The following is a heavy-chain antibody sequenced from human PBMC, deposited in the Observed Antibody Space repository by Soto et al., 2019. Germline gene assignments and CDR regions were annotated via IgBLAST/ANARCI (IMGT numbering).Heavy chain of an antibody. CDR3: ASDYGAISGTRDV. J-gene: IGHJ6*02. V-gene: IGHV3-23*01. CDR1: GFTFSSYA. CDR2: ISGSGGST. Sequence: GGSLRLSCAASGFTFSSYAMSWVRQAPGKGLEWVSAISGSGGSTYYADSVKGRFTISRDNSKNTLYLQMNSLRSEDTAVYYCASDYGAISGTRDVWGQGTTVTVSS. D-gene: IGHD4-17*01.